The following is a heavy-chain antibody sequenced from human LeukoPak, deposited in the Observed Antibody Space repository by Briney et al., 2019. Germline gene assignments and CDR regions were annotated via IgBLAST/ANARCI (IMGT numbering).Heavy chain of an antibody. Sequence: PSQTLSLTCTVSGGSISSGGYYWSWIRQHPGKGLEWIGYIYYSGSTYYNPSLKSRVTISVDTSKNQFSLKLSSVTAADTAVYYCARERPRYYYGSESNYFDYWGQGTLVTVSS. J-gene: IGHJ4*02. CDR2: IYYSGST. CDR3: ARERPRYYYGSESNYFDY. V-gene: IGHV4-31*03. D-gene: IGHD3-10*01. CDR1: GGSISSGGYY.